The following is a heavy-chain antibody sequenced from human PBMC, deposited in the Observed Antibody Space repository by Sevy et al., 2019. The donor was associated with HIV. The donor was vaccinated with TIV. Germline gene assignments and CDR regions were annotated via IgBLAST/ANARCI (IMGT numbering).Heavy chain of an antibody. CDR3: ARAPGLRYFDWLSPDY. CDR1: GFTFSSYS. J-gene: IGHJ4*02. CDR2: ISSSSSYM. Sequence: GGSLRLSCAASGFTFSSYSMNWVRQAPGKGLEWVSSISSSSSYMYYADSVKGRFTISRDNAKNSLYLQMNSLRAEDTAVYYCARAPGLRYFDWLSPDYWGQGTLVTVSS. D-gene: IGHD3-9*01. V-gene: IGHV3-21*01.